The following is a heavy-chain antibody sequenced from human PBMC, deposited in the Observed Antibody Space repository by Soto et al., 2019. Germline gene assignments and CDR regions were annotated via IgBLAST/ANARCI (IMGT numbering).Heavy chain of an antibody. Sequence: PFKTLSLTCTVSVASINSGDYYWSWIRQPPGKGLEWIGHIYYSGSTSYNPSLKSRAGISVDSSKSQVSLKLTSVTAADTAVYFCPRILMNHYMLDSWGQGALVTV. V-gene: IGHV4-30-4*01. CDR2: IYYSGST. J-gene: IGHJ5*01. CDR1: VASINSGDYY. CDR3: PRILMNHYMLDS. D-gene: IGHD3-16*02.